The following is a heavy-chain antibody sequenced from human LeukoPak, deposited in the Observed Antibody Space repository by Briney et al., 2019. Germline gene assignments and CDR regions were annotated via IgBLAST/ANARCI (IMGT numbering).Heavy chain of an antibody. CDR2: IIPILGIA. J-gene: IGHJ4*02. V-gene: IGHV1-69*02. Sequence: ASVKVSCKASGGTFSSYTISWVRQAPGQGLEWMGRIIPILGIANYAQKFQGRVTITADKSTSTAYMELSSLRSEDTAVYYCARSTYYYDSSGYYYEVFDYWGQGTLVTVSS. D-gene: IGHD3-22*01. CDR3: ARSTYYYDSSGYYYEVFDY. CDR1: GGTFSSYT.